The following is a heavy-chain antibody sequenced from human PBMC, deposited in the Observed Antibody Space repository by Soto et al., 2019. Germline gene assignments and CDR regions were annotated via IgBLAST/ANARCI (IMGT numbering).Heavy chain of an antibody. CDR2: IYYSGTT. V-gene: IGHV4-59*01. CDR1: GGSISSYY. Sequence: SETLSLTCTVSGGSISSYYWSWNRQPPGKTLEWIGYIYYSGTTYYNPSLKSRVTISIDTSKNQFSLKLSSVTAADTAVYYCARTWRYCSGGGCFSHPGMDVWGQGTTVTVSS. CDR3: ARTWRYCSGGGCFSHPGMDV. D-gene: IGHD2-15*01. J-gene: IGHJ6*02.